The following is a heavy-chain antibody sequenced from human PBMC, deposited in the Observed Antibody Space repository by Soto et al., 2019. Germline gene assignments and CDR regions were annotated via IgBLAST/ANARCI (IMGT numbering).Heavy chain of an antibody. Sequence: QVQLVQSGAEVKKPGSSVKVSCKASGGTFSSYAISWVRQAPGQGLEWMGGIIPIFGTANYAQKFQGRVTITADESTSTAYMELSSLRSEDTAVYYCARSAETLGYGSGGSCFYFDYCGQGTLVTVSS. J-gene: IGHJ4*02. V-gene: IGHV1-69*01. CDR2: IIPIFGTA. CDR3: ARSAETLGYGSGGSCFYFDY. CDR1: GGTFSSYA. D-gene: IGHD2-15*01.